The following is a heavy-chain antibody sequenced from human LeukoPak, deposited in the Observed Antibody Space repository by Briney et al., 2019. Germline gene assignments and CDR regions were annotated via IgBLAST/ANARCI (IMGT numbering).Heavy chain of an antibody. V-gene: IGHV1-2*02. CDR2: INPNRGGT. D-gene: IGHD3-16*02. CDR1: GYTFTGYY. CDR3: ATRALRLGELSPLDY. Sequence: ASVKVSCKASGYTFTGYYMHWVRQAPGQGLEWMGWINPNRGGTNYAQKFQGRVTMTRDTSISTAYMELSRLRSDDTAVYYCATRALRLGELSPLDYWGQGTLVTVSS. J-gene: IGHJ4*02.